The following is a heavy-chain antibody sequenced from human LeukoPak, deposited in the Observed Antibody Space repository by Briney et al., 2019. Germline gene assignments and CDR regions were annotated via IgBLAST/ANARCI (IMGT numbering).Heavy chain of an antibody. CDR2: INPNSGGT. CDR3: ARPPTYYYDSSGYYVRDY. CDR1: GYTFTGYY. D-gene: IGHD3-22*01. Sequence: AASVTVSCTASGYTFTGYYMHWVRQAPGQGLEWMGRINPNSGGTNYAQKFQGRVTRTRDTSISTAYMELSRLRSDDTAVYYCARPPTYYYDSSGYYVRDYWGQGTLVTVSP. V-gene: IGHV1-2*06. J-gene: IGHJ4*02.